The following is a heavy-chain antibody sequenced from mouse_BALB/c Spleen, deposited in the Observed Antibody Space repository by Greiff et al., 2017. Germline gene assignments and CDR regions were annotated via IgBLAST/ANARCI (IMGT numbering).Heavy chain of an antibody. V-gene: IGHV1-4*01. J-gene: IGHJ3*01. CDR2: INPSSGYT. CDR1: GYTFTSYT. CDR3: AREKFVSSVPFAY. Sequence: QVQLQQSGAELARPGASVKMSCKASGYTFTSYTMHWVKQRPGQGLEWIGNINPSSGYTNYNQKFKDKATMTADKSSSTAYMQLSSLTSEDSAVYYCAREKFVSSVPFAYWGQGTLVTVSA.